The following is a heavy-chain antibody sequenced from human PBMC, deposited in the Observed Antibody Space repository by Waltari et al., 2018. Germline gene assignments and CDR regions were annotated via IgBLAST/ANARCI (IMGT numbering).Heavy chain of an antibody. D-gene: IGHD3-10*01. J-gene: IGHJ4*02. CDR3: TRGDTDFREGAY. V-gene: IGHV3-7*01. Sequence: EVRLVESGGALVQPGGSLRLACDGSGFTLSSDWMGWVRQAPGKGLEWVANINEDGGGKYYLDSVRGRFTISRDNAKNSLYLQMNSLRAEDTALYYCTRGDTDFREGAYWGQGTLVTVSS. CDR2: INEDGGGK. CDR1: GFTLSSDW.